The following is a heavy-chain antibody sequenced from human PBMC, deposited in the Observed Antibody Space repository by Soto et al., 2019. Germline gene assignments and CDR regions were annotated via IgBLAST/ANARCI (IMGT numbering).Heavy chain of an antibody. J-gene: IGHJ5*02. V-gene: IGHV3-30*18. CDR1: GFTFSRYG. CDR2: ISYDGSNK. CDR3: AKDLFPPWNGGHWFDP. D-gene: IGHD1-1*01. Sequence: QVQLVESGGGVVQPGRSLRLSCAASGFTFSRYGMHWVRQAPGKGLEWVAVISYDGSNKYYADSVKGRFTISRDNSKNTLYLQMNSLRAEDTAVYYCAKDLFPPWNGGHWFDPWGQGTLVTVSS.